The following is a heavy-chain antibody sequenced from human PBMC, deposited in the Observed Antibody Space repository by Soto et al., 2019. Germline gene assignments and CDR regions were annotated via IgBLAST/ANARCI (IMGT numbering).Heavy chain of an antibody. V-gene: IGHV3-33*01. D-gene: IGHD3-9*01. CDR3: VRVFDTYYFAL. CDR2: VWSDGSKK. J-gene: IGHJ4*02. Sequence: QVQVVESGGGVVQPGRSLRLSCAASGFTFSTYGMHWVRQAPGKGLEWVALVWSDGSKKYYADSVKGRFTISRDNSKDTLHLQMNSLRAEDTAVYYCVRVFDTYYFALWGKGTLVTVST. CDR1: GFTFSTYG.